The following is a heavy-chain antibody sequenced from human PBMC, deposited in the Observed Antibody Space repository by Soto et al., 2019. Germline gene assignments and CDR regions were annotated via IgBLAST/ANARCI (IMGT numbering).Heavy chain of an antibody. V-gene: IGHV4-34*01. CDR2: INHSGST. CDR3: AKGGGSLWS. J-gene: IGHJ5*02. Sequence: QVQLQQWGAGLLKPSETLSLTCAVYGGSFSGYYWTWIRQPPGKGLEWIGEINHSGSTNYNPSLKSRVTMSLDTSKNQFSLKLRSVTAADTAMYYCAKGGGSLWSWGQGTLFTVSS. CDR1: GGSFSGYY. D-gene: IGHD3-10*01.